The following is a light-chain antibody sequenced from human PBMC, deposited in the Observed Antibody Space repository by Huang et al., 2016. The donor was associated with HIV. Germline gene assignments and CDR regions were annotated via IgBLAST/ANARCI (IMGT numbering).Light chain of an antibody. Sequence: DIVMTQSPLSLPVTPGEPASISCRSSQSLLHNNGYHYLGWYLQKPGQSPQLLIYLGSNRASGVPDRFSGSGSGTDFTLKISRVEADDVGVYYCMQALQTPPYTFGQGTKLEIK. CDR2: LGS. V-gene: IGKV2-28*01. CDR3: MQALQTPPYT. J-gene: IGKJ2*01. CDR1: QSLLHNNGYHY.